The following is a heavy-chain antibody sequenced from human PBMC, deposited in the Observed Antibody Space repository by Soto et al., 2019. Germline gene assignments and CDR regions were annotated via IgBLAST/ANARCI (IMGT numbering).Heavy chain of an antibody. CDR2: ISAYNGNT. CDR1: DYSFTSYD. CDR3: AREPNYFDY. Sequence: QVQLVQSGAEVKKPWASVKVSCKSSDYSFTSYDISWVRKAPGQGLEWMGWISAYNGNTKYAEKLQGRVTMTTDTSTSTAYMELRSLRSDDTAVYYCAREPNYFDYWGQGTLVTVSS. V-gene: IGHV1-18*01. J-gene: IGHJ4*02.